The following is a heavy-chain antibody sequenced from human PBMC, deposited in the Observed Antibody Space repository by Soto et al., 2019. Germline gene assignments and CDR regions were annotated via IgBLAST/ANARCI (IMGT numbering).Heavy chain of an antibody. Sequence: GGSLRLSCAASGFTFSRYAMTWVRQAPGKGLEWVSAISGSGDRTYNADSVQGRFTISRDNSKNTLYLQINSLRAEDTAVYYCAKNARGTRPDVFDIWGRGTMVTVSS. CDR3: AKNARGTRPDVFDI. CDR1: GFTFSRYA. D-gene: IGHD1-1*01. CDR2: ISGSGDRT. V-gene: IGHV3-23*01. J-gene: IGHJ3*02.